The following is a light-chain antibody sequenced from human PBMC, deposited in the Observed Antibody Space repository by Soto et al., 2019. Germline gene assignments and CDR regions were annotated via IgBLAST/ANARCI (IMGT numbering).Light chain of an antibody. V-gene: IGLV2-8*01. CDR3: SAYGGANNFYV. J-gene: IGLJ1*01. CDR2: EVN. CDR1: SSDIGAYDY. Sequence: QSALTQPPSASGSPGQSVTISCTGTSSDIGAYDYVSWYQQHPGKVPKLMIYEVNKRPSGVPDRFSASKSGNTASLTVSGLQAEDEAEYYCSAYGGANNFYVFVTGTKVTVL.